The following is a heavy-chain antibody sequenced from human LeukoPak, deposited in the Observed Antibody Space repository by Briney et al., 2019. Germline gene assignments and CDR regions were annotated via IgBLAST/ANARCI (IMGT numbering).Heavy chain of an antibody. D-gene: IGHD7-27*01. V-gene: IGHV4-59*08. CDR3: ARLQGRGDNYLDY. CDR1: GXSISNYY. J-gene: IGHJ4*02. Sequence: PSETLSLTCTVSGXSISNYYGSWIRQPPGKRLEWIGYVSYSGSSSSNPSLESRVTISVDMSKNQFSLRLSSVTASDTAVYYCARLQGRGDNYLDYWGQGTLVTVSS. CDR2: VSYSGSS.